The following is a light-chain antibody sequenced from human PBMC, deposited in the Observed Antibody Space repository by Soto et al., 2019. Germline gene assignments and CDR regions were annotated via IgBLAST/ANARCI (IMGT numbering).Light chain of an antibody. CDR2: GTS. V-gene: IGKV3-20*01. CDR1: QSVTSTY. Sequence: VLTQSPGTLSLSPGERATLSCRASQSVTSTYLAWNQQKPGQAPRLLIYGTSTRATGIPDRFSGSGSGTDFTLTISRLEPEDFAVYYCHQYSSSPLTFGGGTKVDIK. CDR3: HQYSSSPLT. J-gene: IGKJ4*01.